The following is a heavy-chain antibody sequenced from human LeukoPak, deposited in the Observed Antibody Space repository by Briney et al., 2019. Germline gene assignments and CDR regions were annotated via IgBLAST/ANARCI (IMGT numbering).Heavy chain of an antibody. J-gene: IGHJ3*02. D-gene: IGHD3-10*01. CDR2: INPSGGST. V-gene: IGHV1-46*01. CDR3: ARDSLPLLLWFGFEPAAFDI. Sequence: ASVKVSCKASGYTFTSYYMHWVRQAPGQGLEWMGIINPSGGSTSYAQKFQGRVTMTRDMSPSTVYVEVSSPSSADTALYYCARDSLPLLLWFGFEPAAFDIWGQGTMVTVSS. CDR1: GYTFTSYY.